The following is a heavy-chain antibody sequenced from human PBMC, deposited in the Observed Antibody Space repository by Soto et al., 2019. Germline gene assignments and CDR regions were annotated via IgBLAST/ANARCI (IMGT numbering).Heavy chain of an antibody. CDR2: LSGSGSLS. D-gene: IGHD2-15*01. Sequence: EVLLLESGGGLVQPGGSLRLSCAASGFTFNTFAMTWVRQAPGKGLEWVSALSGSGSLSYYADSVKGRFTISRDNSKKTLYLQMTNLRGDETAVYFCARDRGGALDSWGQGTLVTVSS. CDR3: ARDRGGALDS. J-gene: IGHJ4*02. CDR1: GFTFNTFA. V-gene: IGHV3-23*01.